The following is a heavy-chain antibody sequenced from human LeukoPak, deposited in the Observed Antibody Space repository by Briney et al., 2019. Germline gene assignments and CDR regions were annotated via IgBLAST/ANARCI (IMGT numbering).Heavy chain of an antibody. V-gene: IGHV3-9*01. CDR1: GFTFDDYG. CDR3: VKDAGIAARPWYFDS. D-gene: IGHD6-6*01. Sequence: GGSLRLSCAASGFTFDDYGLHWVRQVPGKGLEWVSGINYQSPRFDADSVKGRFTISRDNAKNLLYLLMDSLRPEDSALYYCVKDAGIAARPWYFDSWGQGTQVIVSS. J-gene: IGHJ4*02. CDR2: INYQSPRF.